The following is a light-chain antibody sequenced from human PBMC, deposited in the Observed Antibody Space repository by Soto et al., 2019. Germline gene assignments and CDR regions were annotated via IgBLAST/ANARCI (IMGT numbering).Light chain of an antibody. CDR3: QQYYSTPLT. Sequence: DIVMTQSPESLSVSLWERGTINCKSIESVFYSSNNKNYLTWYQQKPGQPPKLLIYWASTRESGVPDRFSGSGSGTDFTLTISSLQAEDVAVYYCQQYYSTPLTFGGGTKVDIK. CDR1: ESVFYSSNNKNY. V-gene: IGKV4-1*01. CDR2: WAS. J-gene: IGKJ4*01.